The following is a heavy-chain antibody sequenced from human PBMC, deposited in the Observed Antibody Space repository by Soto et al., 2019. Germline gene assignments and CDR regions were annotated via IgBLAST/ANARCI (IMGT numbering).Heavy chain of an antibody. Sequence: GESLKISCKGSGYSFTSYWISWVRQMPGKGLEWMGRIDPSDSYTNYSPSFQGHVTISADKSISTAYLQWSSLKASDTAMYYCARHGASGIAVAEEYFQHWGQGTLVTVSS. CDR3: ARHGASGIAVAEEYFQH. J-gene: IGHJ1*01. CDR2: IDPSDSYT. CDR1: GYSFTSYW. V-gene: IGHV5-10-1*01. D-gene: IGHD6-19*01.